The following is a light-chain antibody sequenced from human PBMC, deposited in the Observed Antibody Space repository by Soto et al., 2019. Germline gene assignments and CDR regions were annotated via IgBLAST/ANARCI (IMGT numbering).Light chain of an antibody. CDR2: KAS. Sequence: DIQMTQSPSTLSASVGDRVTITCRASQSISTWLAWYQQKPGKAPKRLIYKASSLESGVPSRFSGGGSGTEFTLTISSLQPDDFATYYCQQYNSYWTFGQGTKVEIK. CDR1: QSISTW. V-gene: IGKV1-5*03. J-gene: IGKJ1*01. CDR3: QQYNSYWT.